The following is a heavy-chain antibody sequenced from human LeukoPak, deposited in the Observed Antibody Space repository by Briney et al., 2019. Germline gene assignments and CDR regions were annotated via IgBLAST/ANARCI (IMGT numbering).Heavy chain of an antibody. J-gene: IGHJ6*03. D-gene: IGHD6-13*01. V-gene: IGHV3-30*14. CDR2: ISYDGSNK. CDR1: GFTFSSYA. CDR3: ARDRSVAAAAPWGYMDV. Sequence: GRSLRLSCAASGFTFSSYAMHWVRQAPGKGLEWVAVISYDGSNKYYADSVKGRFTISRDNSKNTLCLQMGSLRAEDMAVYYCARDRSVAAAAPWGYMDVWGKGTTVTVSS.